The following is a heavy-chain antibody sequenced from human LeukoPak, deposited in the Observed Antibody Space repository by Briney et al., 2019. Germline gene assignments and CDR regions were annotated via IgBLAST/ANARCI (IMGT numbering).Heavy chain of an antibody. V-gene: IGHV3-48*03. Sequence: PGGSLRLSCAASGFTFSSYEMNWVRQAPGKGLEWVSYISTSGDTIYYADSVKGRFTISRDNAKNSLYLQMNSLRAEDTAVYYCARSADCTRTSCYAMDVWGKGTTVTVSS. D-gene: IGHD2-2*01. J-gene: IGHJ6*04. CDR3: ARSADCTRTSCYAMDV. CDR1: GFTFSSYE. CDR2: ISTSGDTI.